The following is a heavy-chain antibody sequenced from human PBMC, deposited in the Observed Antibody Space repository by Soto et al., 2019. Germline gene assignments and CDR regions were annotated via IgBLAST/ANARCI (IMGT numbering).Heavy chain of an antibody. CDR2: ISWNSGSI. V-gene: IGHV3-9*01. D-gene: IGHD3-22*01. CDR3: AKDSYYYDSSGYYPV. Sequence: GGSLRLSCAASGFTFDDHAMHWVRQAPGKGLEWVSGISWNSGSIGYADSVKGRFTISRDNAKNSLYLQMNSLRAEDTALYYCAKDSYYYDSSGYYPVWGQGTLVTVSS. J-gene: IGHJ4*02. CDR1: GFTFDDHA.